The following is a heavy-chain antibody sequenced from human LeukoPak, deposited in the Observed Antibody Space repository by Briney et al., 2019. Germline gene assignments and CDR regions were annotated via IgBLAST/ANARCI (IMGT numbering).Heavy chain of an antibody. D-gene: IGHD6-19*01. Sequence: ASVKLSCKGSGYTFSNFDINWVRQATGQGLEWMGWMNPNSGNTGYAQELQGRVTMTMNTSISTAYIELSSLRSEDTAVYYCARGPQWRGDYYYMDVWGTGTTVTVSS. CDR2: MNPNSGNT. CDR1: GYTFSNFD. J-gene: IGHJ6*03. CDR3: ARGPQWRGDYYYMDV. V-gene: IGHV1-8*01.